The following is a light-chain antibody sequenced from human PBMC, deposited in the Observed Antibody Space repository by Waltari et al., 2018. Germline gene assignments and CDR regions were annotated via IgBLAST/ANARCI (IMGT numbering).Light chain of an antibody. CDR2: NTS. J-gene: IGKJ1*01. CDR1: QSVGRT. Sequence: EIVLTQSPGTLSLSPAARATLSCRASQSVGRTLVWYQQKPGQAPRLVIYNTSTRATGIPDRFSGSGSETDFSLTISRLEPEDFAVYYCQHNVRLPVTFGQGTKVEIK. V-gene: IGKV3-20*01. CDR3: QHNVRLPVT.